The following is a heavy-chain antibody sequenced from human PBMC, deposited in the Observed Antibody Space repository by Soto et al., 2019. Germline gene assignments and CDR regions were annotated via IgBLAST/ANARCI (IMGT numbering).Heavy chain of an antibody. J-gene: IGHJ6*02. V-gene: IGHV3-13*04. CDR3: VRSSKHYYYYGMDV. CDR1: GFTFSSYD. D-gene: IGHD6-13*01. Sequence: QPGGSLRLSCAASGFTFSSYDMHWVRQATGKGLEWVSAIGTAGDTYYPGSVKGRFTISRENAKNSLYLQMNSLRAGDTAVYYCVRSSKHYYYYGMDVWGQGTTVTVSS. CDR2: IGTAGDT.